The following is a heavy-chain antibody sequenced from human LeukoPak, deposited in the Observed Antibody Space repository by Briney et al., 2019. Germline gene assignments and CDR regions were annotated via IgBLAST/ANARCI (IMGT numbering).Heavy chain of an antibody. D-gene: IGHD4-23*01. CDR2: MSYDGSAQ. J-gene: IGHJ4*02. Sequence: GGSPRLSCAASGFTFSQYAMHWVRQAPGKGLEWVAVMSYDGSAQYYADSVKGRFTISRDNSKKTLYLQMNSLRGDDTAFYYCAKVMITVVTTSKLDSWGQGTLVTVSS. CDR1: GFTFSQYA. CDR3: AKVMITVVTTSKLDS. V-gene: IGHV3-30*18.